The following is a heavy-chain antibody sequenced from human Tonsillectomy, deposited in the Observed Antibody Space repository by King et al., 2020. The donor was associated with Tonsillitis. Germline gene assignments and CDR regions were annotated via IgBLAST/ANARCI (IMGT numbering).Heavy chain of an antibody. CDR2: ISYDGSKK. V-gene: IGHV3-30*18. J-gene: IGHJ6*02. D-gene: IGHD2-15*01. CDR3: AKDFEYGSGGKCTFAAYGMDV. Sequence: VQLVESGGGVVQPGRSLRLSCAASGFTFSSYGMHWVRQAPGKGLEWVAVISYDGSKKYYADSVKGRFTISRDTSKSTLYLQMNSLRPEDRAVYYCAKDFEYGSGGKCTFAAYGMDVWGQGTTVTVSS. CDR1: GFTFSSYG.